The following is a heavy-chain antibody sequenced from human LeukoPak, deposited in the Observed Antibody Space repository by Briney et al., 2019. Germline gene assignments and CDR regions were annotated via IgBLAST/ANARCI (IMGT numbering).Heavy chain of an antibody. J-gene: IGHJ3*02. Sequence: GGSLKLSCAASGFTFSGAWMCWVRQAPGKGLEWVSVIYRGGSTYYADSVKGRFTISRDNSKNTLYLQMNSLRVEDTAVYYCARDRPDAFDIWGQGTMVTVSS. V-gene: IGHV3-53*01. CDR1: GFTFSGAW. CDR2: IYRGGST. CDR3: ARDRPDAFDI.